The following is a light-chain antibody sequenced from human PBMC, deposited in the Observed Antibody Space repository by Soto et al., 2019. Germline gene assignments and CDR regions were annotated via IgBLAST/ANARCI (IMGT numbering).Light chain of an antibody. Sequence: EIVLTQSPGTLSLSPGEGATLSCLASQSVSSSYLAWYQQRPGQAPRLLIYGASNRATGIPDRFSGSGSGTDFTLTISRLEPEDFAVYFCQQYGNSPLTFGGGTKVDIK. CDR2: GAS. CDR3: QQYGNSPLT. J-gene: IGKJ4*01. V-gene: IGKV3-20*01. CDR1: QSVSSSY.